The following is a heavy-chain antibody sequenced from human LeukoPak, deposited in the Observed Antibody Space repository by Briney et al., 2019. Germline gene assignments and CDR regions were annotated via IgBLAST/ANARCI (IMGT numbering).Heavy chain of an antibody. V-gene: IGHV3-30*02. CDR2: IRYDGSNT. CDR1: GFTFSSYA. D-gene: IGHD2-15*01. CDR3: AKDVLYPTGY. J-gene: IGHJ4*02. Sequence: GGSLRLSCAASGFTFSSYAMHWVRQAPGKGLEWVAFIRYDGSNTYYTDSVKGRFTISRDNSKNTLYLQMNSLRAEDTAVCYCAKDVLYPTGYWGQGTLVTVSS.